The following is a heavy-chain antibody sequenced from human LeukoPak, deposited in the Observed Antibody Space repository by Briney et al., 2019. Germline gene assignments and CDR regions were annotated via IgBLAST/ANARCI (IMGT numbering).Heavy chain of an antibody. CDR2: INHSGST. CDR3: ARGGFGYSYGDGLDY. V-gene: IGHV4-30-4*01. CDR1: GGSISSGDYY. Sequence: SQTLSLTCTVSGGSISSGDYYWSWIRQPPGKGLEWIGEINHSGSTNYNPSLKSRVTISVDTSKNQFSLKLSSVTAADTAVYYCARGGFGYSYGDGLDYWGQGTLVTVSS. D-gene: IGHD5-18*01. J-gene: IGHJ4*02.